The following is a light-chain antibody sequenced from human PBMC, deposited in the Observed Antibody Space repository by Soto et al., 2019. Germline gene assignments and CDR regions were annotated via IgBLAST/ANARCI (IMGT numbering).Light chain of an antibody. CDR3: QQHGSSRYT. CDR1: QSVSSNY. J-gene: IGKJ2*01. CDR2: GAS. Sequence: EIVLTQSTGTLSLSPGERATLSCRASQSVSSNYLAWYRQKPGQAPKLLIYGASSRATGIPDRFSGSGSGTDFTLTISRLEPEDFAVYYCQQHGSSRYTVGQGTKWEI. V-gene: IGKV3-20*01.